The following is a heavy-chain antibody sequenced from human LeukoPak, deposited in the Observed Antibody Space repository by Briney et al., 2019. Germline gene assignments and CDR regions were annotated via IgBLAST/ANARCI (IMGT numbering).Heavy chain of an antibody. J-gene: IGHJ4*01. Sequence: ETGGSLRLSCAASGFTFGSYSMSWVRQAPGKGLEWVSYISCTSATIYYADSVRGRFTSSRDDAKNSLYLQMNSLRAEETAVYYCAKDPVVEPLDYWGRGTLVTVSS. CDR1: GFTFGSYS. CDR2: ISCTSATI. CDR3: AKDPVVEPLDY. D-gene: IGHD1-14*01. V-gene: IGHV3-48*04.